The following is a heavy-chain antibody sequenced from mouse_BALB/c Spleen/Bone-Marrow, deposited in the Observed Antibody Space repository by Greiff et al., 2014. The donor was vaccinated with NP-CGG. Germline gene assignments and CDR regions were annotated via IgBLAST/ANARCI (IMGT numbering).Heavy chain of an antibody. D-gene: IGHD1-1*01. CDR2: IRLKSNNYAT. CDR3: TRVLRNFDY. CDR1: GFTFSNYW. Sequence: EVQGVESGGGLVQPGGSMKLSCVASGFTFSNYWMTWVRQSPEKGLEWVAEIRLKSNNYATHYAESVKGRFTISRDDSKSSVYLQMNDLRTEDTGIFYCTRVLRNFDYWGQGTTLTVSS. J-gene: IGHJ2*01. V-gene: IGHV6-6*02.